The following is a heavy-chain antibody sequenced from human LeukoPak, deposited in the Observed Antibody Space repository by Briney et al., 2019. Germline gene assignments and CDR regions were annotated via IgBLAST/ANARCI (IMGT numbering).Heavy chain of an antibody. V-gene: IGHV4-61*02. Sequence: PSETLSLTYTVCGGSISSGSYYWSWIRQPAGKGLEWIGRIYTSGSTNYNPSLKSRVTISVDTSKNQFSLKLSSVTAADTAVYYCAREETLGDDNWFDPWGQGTLVTVSS. CDR3: AREETLGDDNWFDP. J-gene: IGHJ5*02. CDR1: GGSISSGSYY. D-gene: IGHD3-16*01. CDR2: IYTSGST.